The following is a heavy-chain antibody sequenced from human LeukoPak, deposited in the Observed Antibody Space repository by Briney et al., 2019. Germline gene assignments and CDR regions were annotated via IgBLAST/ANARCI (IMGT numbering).Heavy chain of an antibody. D-gene: IGHD1-14*01. CDR3: AKASTRHYYYYYMDV. Sequence: GGSLRLSCAASGFTFDDYAMHWVRQAPGKGLEWVSLISWDGGSTYYADSVKGRFTISRDNSKNSLYLQMNSLRAEDTALYYCAKASTRHYYYYYMDVWGKGTTVTVSS. CDR1: GFTFDDYA. J-gene: IGHJ6*03. V-gene: IGHV3-43D*03. CDR2: ISWDGGST.